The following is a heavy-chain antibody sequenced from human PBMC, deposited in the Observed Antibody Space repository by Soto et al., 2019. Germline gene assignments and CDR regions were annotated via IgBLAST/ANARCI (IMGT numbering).Heavy chain of an antibody. D-gene: IGHD1-26*01. V-gene: IGHV6-1*01. CDR1: GDSVSSNSAA. CDR3: AKEGGNHYSSYAMDV. Sequence: PSQTLSLTCAISGDSVSSNSAAWGWIRQSPSRGLEWLGRTFYRSKWYNDYAVSVKGRITINPDTSKNQFSLQLNSVTPEDTAVYYCAKEGGNHYSSYAMDVWGQGTTVTVSS. CDR2: TFYRSKWYN. J-gene: IGHJ6*02.